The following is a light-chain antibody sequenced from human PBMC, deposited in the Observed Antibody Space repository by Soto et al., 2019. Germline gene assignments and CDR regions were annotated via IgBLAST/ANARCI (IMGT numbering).Light chain of an antibody. CDR2: WAS. CDR3: QQYYSTPPYT. J-gene: IGKJ2*01. Sequence: DIVMTQSPDSLAVSLGERATINCKSSQSVLYSSNNKNYLAWYQQKPGQPPKLLIYWASTRESGVPDRFSGSGFGTDFTLTISSLQAEDFAVYYCQQYYSTPPYTFGQGTKLEIK. CDR1: QSVLYSSNNKNY. V-gene: IGKV4-1*01.